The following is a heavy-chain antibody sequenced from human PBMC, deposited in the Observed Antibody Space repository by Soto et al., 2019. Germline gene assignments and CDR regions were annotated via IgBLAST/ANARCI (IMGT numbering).Heavy chain of an antibody. V-gene: IGHV4-59*01. Sequence: SETLSLTCTVSGGSISSYYWSWFRQPPGKGLEWIGYIYYSGSTNYNPSLKSRVTISVDTSRNQFSLKLSSVTAADTAVYYCARMSAGYSFSDYYYMDVCGKGTTVTVSS. J-gene: IGHJ6*03. CDR3: ARMSAGYSFSDYYYMDV. CDR2: IYYSGST. D-gene: IGHD5-18*01. CDR1: GGSISSYY.